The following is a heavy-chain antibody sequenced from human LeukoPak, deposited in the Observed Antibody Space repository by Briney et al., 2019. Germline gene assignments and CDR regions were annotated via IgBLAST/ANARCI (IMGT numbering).Heavy chain of an antibody. V-gene: IGHV3-30*01. CDR2: ISYDGSHK. CDR1: GFTFSSYA. D-gene: IGHD5-24*01. Sequence: GGSLRLSCAASGFTFSSYAMNWVRQAPGRGLEWVAVISYDGSHKYYADSVKGRFTISRDTSKNTLYLQMNSLRPDDTAVYYCARDRRSMAQYYFDFWGQGSLVTVSS. CDR3: ARDRRSMAQYYFDF. J-gene: IGHJ4*02.